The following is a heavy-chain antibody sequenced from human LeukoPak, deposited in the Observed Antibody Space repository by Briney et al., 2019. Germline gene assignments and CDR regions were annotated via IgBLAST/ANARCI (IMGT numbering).Heavy chain of an antibody. CDR1: GGSFSGYY. J-gene: IGHJ5*02. V-gene: IGHV4-34*01. CDR3: ARRRGYSYGVARDWFDP. CDR2: INHSGST. D-gene: IGHD5-18*01. Sequence: SETLSLTCAVYGGSFSGYYWSWIRQPPGKGLEWIGEINHSGSTNYNPSLKSRVTISVDTSKNQFSLKLSSVTAADTAVYYCARRRGYSYGVARDWFDPWGQGTLVTVSS.